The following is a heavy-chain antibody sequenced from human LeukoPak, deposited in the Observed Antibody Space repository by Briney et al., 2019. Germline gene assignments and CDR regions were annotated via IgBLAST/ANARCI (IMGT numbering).Heavy chain of an antibody. CDR3: ARTQYSSKDSAYHGYYYYYMDV. Sequence: ASVKVSCKASGYTFTGYYMHWVRQAPGQGLEWMGGIIPIFGTANYAQKFQGRVTITADKSTSTAYMELSSLRSEDTAVYYCARTQYSSKDSAYHGYYYYYMDVWGKGTTVTVSS. J-gene: IGHJ6*03. CDR2: IIPIFGTA. CDR1: GYTFTGYY. V-gene: IGHV1-69*06. D-gene: IGHD5-18*01.